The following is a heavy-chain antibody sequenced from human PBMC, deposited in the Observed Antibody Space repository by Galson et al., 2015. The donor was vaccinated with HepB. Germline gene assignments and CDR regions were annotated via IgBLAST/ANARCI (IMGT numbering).Heavy chain of an antibody. V-gene: IGHV4-34*01. CDR2: INHSGST. CDR3: ARGGSGWYNWFDP. Sequence: LSLACAVYGGSFSGYYWSWIRQPPGKGLEWIGEINHSGSTNYNPSLKSRVTISVDTSKNQFSLELSSVTAADTAVYYCARGGSGWYNWFDPWGQGTLVTVSS. J-gene: IGHJ5*02. D-gene: IGHD6-19*01. CDR1: GGSFSGYY.